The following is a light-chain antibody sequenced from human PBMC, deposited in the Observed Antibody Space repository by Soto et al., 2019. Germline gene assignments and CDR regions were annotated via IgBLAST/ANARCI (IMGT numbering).Light chain of an antibody. CDR2: GAS. CDR3: RQRTNWPSIT. Sequence: EIVLTQSPATLSLSPGETATLSCRASQSVSNYLAWYQHKPGQAPRLLIYGASNRATGVSARISGSGSGRDFSLTINSLEPEDSAVYYFRQRTNWPSITFGQGTRLEI. J-gene: IGKJ5*01. V-gene: IGKV3-11*02. CDR1: QSVSNY.